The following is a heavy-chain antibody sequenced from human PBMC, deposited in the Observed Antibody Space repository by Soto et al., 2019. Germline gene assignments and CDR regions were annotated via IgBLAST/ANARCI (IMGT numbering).Heavy chain of an antibody. CDR2: IYYSGST. CDR1: GDSIRSYY. D-gene: IGHD5-12*01. Sequence: SETLSLTCTVSGDSIRSYYWAWIRQPPGKGLELIGYIYYSGSTRYNPSLKSRVTISVDMSKNQFSLKLSSVIAADTAVYYCARAYGGFDNGLDVWGQGTAVTVSS. CDR3: ARAYGGFDNGLDV. V-gene: IGHV4-59*01. J-gene: IGHJ6*02.